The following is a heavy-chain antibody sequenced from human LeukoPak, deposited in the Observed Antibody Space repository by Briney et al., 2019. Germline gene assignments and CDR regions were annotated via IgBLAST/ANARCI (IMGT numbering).Heavy chain of an antibody. D-gene: IGHD3-10*01. CDR3: AKLLYGSRPSGY. CDR2: IVVGSGNT. V-gene: IGHV1-58*02. CDR1: GFTFTSSA. Sequence: GTSVKVSCKASGFTFTSSAMQWVRQARGQRLEWIGWIVVGSGNTNYAQKFQERVTITRDMSTSTAYMELSSLRAEDTAVYYCAKLLYGSRPSGYWGQGTLVTVSS. J-gene: IGHJ4*02.